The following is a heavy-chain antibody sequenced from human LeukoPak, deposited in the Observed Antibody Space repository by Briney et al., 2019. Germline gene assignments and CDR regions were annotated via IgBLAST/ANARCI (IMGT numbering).Heavy chain of an antibody. V-gene: IGHV4-34*01. CDR1: GESFSGFY. CDR3: ARRPRNSGSDDGPPGLDY. D-gene: IGHD1-26*01. CDR2: INHSGST. J-gene: IGHJ4*02. Sequence: SETLSLTCAVYGESFSGFYWTWIRQPPGKGLEWIGEINHSGSTNYNPSFKSRVTISVDTSKNQFSLKMTSVTAADTAAYYCARRPRNSGSDDGPPGLDYWGQGSQVTVSS.